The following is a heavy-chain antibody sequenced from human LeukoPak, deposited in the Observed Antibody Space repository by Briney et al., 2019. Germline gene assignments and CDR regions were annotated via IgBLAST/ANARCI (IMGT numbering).Heavy chain of an antibody. CDR2: IYPGDSET. D-gene: IGHD3-3*01. CDR1: GYKLTSYW. Sequence: GESLKISCKVSGYKLTSYWIGWVRQMPGKGLEWMGIIYPGDSETRYSPSFQGQVTISADKSISTAYLQWSSLKASDTAMYYCARGYYDFWSGDSAYYYYMDVWGKGTTVTVSS. J-gene: IGHJ6*03. V-gene: IGHV5-51*01. CDR3: ARGYYDFWSGDSAYYYYMDV.